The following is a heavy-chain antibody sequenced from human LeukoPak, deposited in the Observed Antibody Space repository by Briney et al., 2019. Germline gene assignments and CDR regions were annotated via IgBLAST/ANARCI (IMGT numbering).Heavy chain of an antibody. CDR2: IYSGGST. CDR3: ARDSGDGPYNWFDP. J-gene: IGHJ5*02. CDR1: GFTFSSYW. V-gene: IGHV3-66*01. D-gene: IGHD3-10*01. Sequence: SGGSLRLSCAASGFTFSSYWMSWVRQAPGKGLEWVSVIYSGGSTYYADSVKGRFTISRNNSKNTLYLQMNSLRAEDTAVYYCARDSGDGPYNWFDPWGQGTLVTVSS.